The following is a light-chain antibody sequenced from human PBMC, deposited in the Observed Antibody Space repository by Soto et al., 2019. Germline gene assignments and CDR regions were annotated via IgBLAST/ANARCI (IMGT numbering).Light chain of an antibody. CDR1: SSDVGAYNF. CDR2: DVI. V-gene: IGLV2-14*01. CDR3: SSFTSNTHVV. J-gene: IGLJ2*01. Sequence: QSVLTQPASVSGSPGQSITISCTGTSSDVGAYNFVSWYQQHPGKAPKLIISDVIKRPSGVSNRFSGSKSGNTASLTISGLQPEDEGNYYCSSFTSNTHVVFGGGTQLTVL.